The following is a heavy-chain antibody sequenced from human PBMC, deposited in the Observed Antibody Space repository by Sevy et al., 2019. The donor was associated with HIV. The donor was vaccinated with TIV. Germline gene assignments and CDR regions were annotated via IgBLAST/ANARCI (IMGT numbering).Heavy chain of an antibody. V-gene: IGHV4-30-4*01. CDR3: ARAGYSGYDFDY. CDR1: GGSISSGDYY. Sequence: SETLSLTCTVSGGSISSGDYYWSWIRQPQGKGLEWIGYIYYSGGTYYNPSLKSRITISVNTSKNQFSLKLSSVTAADTAVYYCARAGYSGYDFDYWGQGTLVTVSS. CDR2: IYYSGGT. D-gene: IGHD5-12*01. J-gene: IGHJ4*02.